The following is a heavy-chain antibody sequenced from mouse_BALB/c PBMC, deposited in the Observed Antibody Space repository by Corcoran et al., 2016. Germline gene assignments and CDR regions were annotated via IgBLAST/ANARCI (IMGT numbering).Heavy chain of an antibody. CDR1: GYTFTSYV. D-gene: IGHD4-1*01. CDR2: INPYNDGT. V-gene: IGHV1S136*01. CDR3: ASSGSELGWFAY. Sequence: EVQLQQSGPELVKPGASVKMSCKASGYTFTSYVMHWVKQKPGQGLEWIGYINPYNDGTKYNEKFKGKATLTPDQSASTAYMALSSLTSEDAAGYYWASSGSELGWFAYWGQGTLVTVSA. J-gene: IGHJ3*01.